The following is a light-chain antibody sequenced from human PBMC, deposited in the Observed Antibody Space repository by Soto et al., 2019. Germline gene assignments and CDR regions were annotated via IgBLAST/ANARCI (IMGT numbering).Light chain of an antibody. V-gene: IGKV3-20*01. Sequence: EIALTQSPGTLSLSPGERATLSCRASQTIGSRYLAWYQQKPGQRPRLLIYGASSRATGIPDRFSGSGSGTYFTLTISRLEPEDFAVYYCQHYLSSPLTFGGGTEVDIK. CDR3: QHYLSSPLT. J-gene: IGKJ4*01. CDR2: GAS. CDR1: QTIGSRY.